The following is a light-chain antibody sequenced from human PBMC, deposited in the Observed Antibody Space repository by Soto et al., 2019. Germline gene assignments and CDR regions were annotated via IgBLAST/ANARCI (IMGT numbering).Light chain of an antibody. CDR2: DAS. J-gene: IGKJ4*01. V-gene: IGKV3-11*01. Sequence: IVLTQSPATLSLFPRERAPLSCKASQSVCRYFAWYQPKPGQAPRLLIYDASNRATGIPARFSGSGSGTDFTLTISSLEPEDFAVYYCQQRSNWPPALTFGGGTKVEIK. CDR1: QSVCRY. CDR3: QQRSNWPPALT.